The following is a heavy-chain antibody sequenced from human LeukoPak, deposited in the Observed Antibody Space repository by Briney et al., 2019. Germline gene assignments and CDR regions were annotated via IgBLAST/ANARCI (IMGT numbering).Heavy chain of an antibody. CDR1: GGSISSYY. J-gene: IGHJ6*02. CDR2: IYYSGST. Sequence: SETLSLTCTVSGGSISSYYWSWIRQPPGKGLEWIGYIYYSGSTNYNPSLKSRVTISVDTSKNQFSLKLSSVTAADTAVYYCARGRTTPRYYYYGMDVWGQGTTVTVSS. CDR3: ARGRTTPRYYYYGMDV. D-gene: IGHD4-17*01. V-gene: IGHV4-59*01.